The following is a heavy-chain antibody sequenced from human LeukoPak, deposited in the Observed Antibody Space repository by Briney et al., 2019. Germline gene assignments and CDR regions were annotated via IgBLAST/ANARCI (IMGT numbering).Heavy chain of an antibody. CDR1: GFTFSDYS. J-gene: IGHJ4*02. V-gene: IGHV3-21*01. CDR3: ARLRRNSDRSDFFYYYDH. D-gene: IGHD3-22*01. CDR2: VNTVSSYI. Sequence: PGGSLRLSCAASGFTFSDYSMNWVRRAPGKGLEWVASVNTVSSYIYYADSMRGRFTISRDNAKNSLFLQMNSLRAEDTAVYYCARLRRNSDRSDFFYYYDHWGQGTLVTVSS.